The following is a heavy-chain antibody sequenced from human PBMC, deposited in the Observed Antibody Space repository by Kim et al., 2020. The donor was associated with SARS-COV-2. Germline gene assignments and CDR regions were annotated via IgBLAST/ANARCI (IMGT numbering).Heavy chain of an antibody. J-gene: IGHJ4*02. V-gene: IGHV3-7*01. CDR1: GFTFSSYW. D-gene: IGHD6-19*01. CDR3: ARVYSSGWLIGGLFDY. Sequence: GGSLRLSCAASGFTFSSYWMSWVRQAPGKGLEWVANIKQDGSEKYYVDSVKGRFTISRDNAKNSLYLQMNSLRAEDTAVYYCARVYSSGWLIGGLFDYWGQGTLVTVSS. CDR2: IKQDGSEK.